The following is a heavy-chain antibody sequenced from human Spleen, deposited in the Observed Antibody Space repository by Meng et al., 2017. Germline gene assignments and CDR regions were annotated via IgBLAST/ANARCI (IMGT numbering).Heavy chain of an antibody. CDR2: IYPGGSDT. J-gene: IGHJ4*02. CDR3: ARGGYSYQRDYYFDY. CDR1: GYSSTSYW. Sequence: GGSLRLSCKGSGYSSTSYWIGWVRQMPGKGLEWMGSIYPGGSDTRYSPSFQGQVTISADKSISTAYLQWSSLKASDTAMYYCARGGYSYQRDYYFDYWGQGTLVTVSS. V-gene: IGHV5-51*01. D-gene: IGHD5-18*01.